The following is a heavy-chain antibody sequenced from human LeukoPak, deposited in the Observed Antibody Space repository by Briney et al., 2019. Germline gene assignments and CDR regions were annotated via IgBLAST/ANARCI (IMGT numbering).Heavy chain of an antibody. V-gene: IGHV3-33*08. CDR3: ARATYYYDSSGYDY. J-gene: IGHJ4*02. D-gene: IGHD3-22*01. CDR2: IWYDGSNK. Sequence: GGSLRLSCAASGFTFSSYGMHWVRQAPGKGLEWVAGIWYDGSNKYYADSVKGRFTISRDNSKNTLYLQMNSLRAEDTAVYYCARATYYYDSSGYDYWGQGTLVTVSS. CDR1: GFTFSSYG.